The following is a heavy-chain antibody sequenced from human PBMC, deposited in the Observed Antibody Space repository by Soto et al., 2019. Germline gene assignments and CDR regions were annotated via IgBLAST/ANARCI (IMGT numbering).Heavy chain of an antibody. Sequence: QFQLVQSGAAVKKPGASVKVSCKASGYTFTSYAMHWVRQAPGQRLGWMGWINAGNGNTKYSQKFQGRVTITRDTSASTAYMELSSLRSEDTAVYYCARGSLVPTAYYYYGMDVWGQGTTVTVSS. J-gene: IGHJ6*02. CDR1: GYTFTSYA. CDR2: INAGNGNT. V-gene: IGHV1-3*01. CDR3: ARGSLVPTAYYYYGMDV. D-gene: IGHD2-21*02.